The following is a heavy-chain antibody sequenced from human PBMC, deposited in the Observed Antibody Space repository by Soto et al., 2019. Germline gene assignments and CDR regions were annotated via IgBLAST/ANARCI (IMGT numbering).Heavy chain of an antibody. D-gene: IGHD3-16*01. CDR3: ALGGDFQY. Sequence: PGGSLRLSCATSGFTFNTYGIQWVRQAPGKGLEWVTLITSDANTKYYADSVKGRFTVSRDNSKNTVDLQMNSLRPEDTGVYYCALGGDFQYWGQGTLVTVSS. J-gene: IGHJ4*02. V-gene: IGHV3-30*03. CDR2: ITSDANTK. CDR1: GFTFNTYG.